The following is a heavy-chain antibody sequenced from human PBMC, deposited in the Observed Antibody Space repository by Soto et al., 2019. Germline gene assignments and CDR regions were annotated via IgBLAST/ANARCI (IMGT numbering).Heavy chain of an antibody. V-gene: IGHV3-30-3*01. CDR1: GFTFSSYA. CDR3: ARSPRPLTYYFDY. CDR2: ISYDGSNK. Sequence: PGGSLRLSCAASGFTFSSYAMHWVRQAPGKGLEWVAVISYDGSNKYYADSVKGRFTISRDNSKNTLYLQMNSLRAEDTAVYYCARSPRPLTYYFDYWGQGTLVTVSS. J-gene: IGHJ4*02.